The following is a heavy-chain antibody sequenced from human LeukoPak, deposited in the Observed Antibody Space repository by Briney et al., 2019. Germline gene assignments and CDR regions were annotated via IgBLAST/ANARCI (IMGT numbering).Heavy chain of an antibody. CDR2: IYSGGST. J-gene: IGHJ4*02. Sequence: PGGSLRLSCAASGFTVSSNYMSWVRQAPGKGLEWVSVIYSGGSTYYADSVKGRFTISRDNSKNTLYLQMNSLRAEDTAVYYCARVGLLWFGTPRGGYFDYWGQGTLVTVSS. V-gene: IGHV3-66*01. D-gene: IGHD3-10*01. CDR1: GFTVSSNY. CDR3: ARVGLLWFGTPRGGYFDY.